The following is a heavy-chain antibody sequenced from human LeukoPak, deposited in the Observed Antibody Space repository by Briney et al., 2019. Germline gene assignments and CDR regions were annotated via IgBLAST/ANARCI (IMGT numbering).Heavy chain of an antibody. CDR2: IYYSGST. CDR3: ASPGYCSGGSCLDAFDI. V-gene: IGHV4-59*05. J-gene: IGHJ3*02. Sequence: GSLRLSCAASGFSFSSYYVNWVRQAPGKGLEWIGSIYYSGSTYYNPSLKSRVTISVDASKNQFSLKLSSVTAADTAVYYCASPGYCSGGSCLDAFDIWGQGTMVTVSS. CDR1: GFSFSSYY. D-gene: IGHD2-15*01.